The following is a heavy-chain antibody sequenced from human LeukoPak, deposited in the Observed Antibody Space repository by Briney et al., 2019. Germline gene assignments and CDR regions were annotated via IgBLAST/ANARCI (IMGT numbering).Heavy chain of an antibody. V-gene: IGHV4-39*07. D-gene: IGHD2-15*01. Sequence: SETLSLTCTVSGGSIASSTNFWVWLPQPPGTGLEWIGNIHYSGNTYYNPSLSSRVTITVDTSNNQFSLNLASVPAAGTAVYYCARVGMFGYGTRDSCHSPHVSWGQGTLGTVSS. CDR3: ARVGMFGYGTRDSCHSPHVS. CDR1: GGSIASSTNF. J-gene: IGHJ4*02. CDR2: IHYSGNT.